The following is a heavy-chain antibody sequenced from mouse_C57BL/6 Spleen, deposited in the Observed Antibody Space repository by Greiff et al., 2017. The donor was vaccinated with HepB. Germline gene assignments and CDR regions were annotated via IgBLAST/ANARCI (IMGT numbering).Heavy chain of an antibody. CDR3: APDSSGYGY. CDR1: GYTFTSYW. Sequence: QVHVKQSGAELAKPGASVKLSCKASGYTFTSYWMHWVKQRPGQGLEWIGYINPSSGYTKYNQKFKDKATLTADKSSSTAYMQLSSLTYEDSAVYYCAPDSSGYGYWGQGTTLTVSS. V-gene: IGHV1-7*01. CDR2: INPSSGYT. D-gene: IGHD3-2*02. J-gene: IGHJ2*01.